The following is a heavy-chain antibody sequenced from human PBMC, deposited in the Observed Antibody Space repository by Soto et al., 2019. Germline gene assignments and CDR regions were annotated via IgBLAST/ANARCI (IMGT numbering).Heavy chain of an antibody. V-gene: IGHV3-23*01. Sequence: HPGGSLRLSCAASGFTFSSYAMSWVRQAPGKGLEWVSAISGSGGSTYYADSVKGRFTISRDNSKNTLYLQMNSLRAEDTAVYYCANPAYCGGDCYQYYFDYWGQGTLVTVSS. J-gene: IGHJ4*02. CDR3: ANPAYCGGDCYQYYFDY. CDR2: ISGSGGST. CDR1: GFTFSSYA. D-gene: IGHD2-21*02.